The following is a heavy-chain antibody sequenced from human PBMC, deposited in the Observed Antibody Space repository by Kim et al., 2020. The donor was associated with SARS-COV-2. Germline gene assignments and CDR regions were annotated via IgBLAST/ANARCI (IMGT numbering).Heavy chain of an antibody. D-gene: IGHD2-2*01. J-gene: IGHJ4*02. V-gene: IGHV3-33*06. CDR3: AKDHCSSTSCYEGWLPNFDY. Sequence: RFTSSRDNSKNTLYLQMNSLRAEDTAVYYCAKDHCSSTSCYEGWLPNFDYWGQGTLVTVSS.